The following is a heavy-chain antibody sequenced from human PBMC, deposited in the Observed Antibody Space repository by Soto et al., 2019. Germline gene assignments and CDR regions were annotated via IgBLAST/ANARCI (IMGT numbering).Heavy chain of an antibody. D-gene: IGHD4-17*01. J-gene: IGHJ3*02. Sequence: SVEVSCKASGGTFSSYAISWVRQAPGQGLEWMGGIIPIFGTANYAQKFQGRVTITADKSTSTAYMELSSLRSEDTAVYYCARARPVTMSFSDAFDIWGQGTMVTVSS. CDR1: GGTFSSYA. CDR2: IIPIFGTA. CDR3: ARARPVTMSFSDAFDI. V-gene: IGHV1-69*06.